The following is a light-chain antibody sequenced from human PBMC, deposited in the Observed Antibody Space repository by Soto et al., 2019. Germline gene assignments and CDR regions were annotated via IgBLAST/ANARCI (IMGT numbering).Light chain of an antibody. Sequence: QSALTQPPSASGSPGQSVTISCTGTSSDVGGYNYVSWYQQHPGKAPKLMIYEVSKRPSGVPHRFSGSKSGNTASLTVSGLPAEDEADYYCCSDAGSNSVVFGGGTKLTVL. J-gene: IGLJ2*01. V-gene: IGLV2-8*01. CDR3: CSDAGSNSVV. CDR2: EVS. CDR1: SSDVGGYNY.